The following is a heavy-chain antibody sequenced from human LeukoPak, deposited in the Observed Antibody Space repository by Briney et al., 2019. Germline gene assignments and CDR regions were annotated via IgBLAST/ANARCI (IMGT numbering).Heavy chain of an antibody. D-gene: IGHD6-6*01. CDR2: IYYSGST. Sequence: SETLSLTCTVSGGSISSSSYYWGWVRQPPGKGLEWIGSIYYSGSTYYNPSLKSRVTISADTSKNQFSLKLSSVTAADTAVYYCARHEIIAARPGYFDLWGRGTLVTVSS. J-gene: IGHJ2*01. CDR3: ARHEIIAARPGYFDL. CDR1: GGSISSSSYY. V-gene: IGHV4-39*01.